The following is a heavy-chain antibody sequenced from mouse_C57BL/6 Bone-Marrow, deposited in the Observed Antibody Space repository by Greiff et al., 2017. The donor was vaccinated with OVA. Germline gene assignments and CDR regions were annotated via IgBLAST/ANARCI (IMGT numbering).Heavy chain of an antibody. J-gene: IGHJ2*01. CDR2: IPPNSGST. D-gene: IGHD1-1*01. V-gene: IGHV1-64*01. CDR3: ARGLRSYFDY. CDR1: GYTFTSYW. Sequence: QVQLQQPGAELVKPGASVKLSCKASGYTFTSYWMHWVKQRPGQGLEWIGMIPPNSGSTNYNEKFKSKATLTVDKSSSTAYMQLSSLTSEDSAVYYWARGLRSYFDYWGQGTTLTVSS.